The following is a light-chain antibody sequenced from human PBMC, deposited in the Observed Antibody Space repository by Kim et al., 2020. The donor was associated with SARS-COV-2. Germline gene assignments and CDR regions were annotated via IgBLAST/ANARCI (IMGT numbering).Light chain of an antibody. CDR3: QVWDGSTDQGV. J-gene: IGLJ3*02. V-gene: IGLV3-21*04. Sequence: SYELTQPPSVSVAPGETARITCGGVNIGGRSVHWYQQRPGQAPVLVMYSDSDRPSGIPERFSGSNSGDTATLAISRVEAGDEADYYCQVWDGSTDQGVFGGGTQLTVL. CDR1: NIGGRS. CDR2: SDS.